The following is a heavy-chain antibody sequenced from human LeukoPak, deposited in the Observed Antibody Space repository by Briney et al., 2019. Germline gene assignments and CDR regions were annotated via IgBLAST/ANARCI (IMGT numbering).Heavy chain of an antibody. V-gene: IGHV3-53*01. CDR1: GLTVSGNS. CDR3: ARAALVRGVDYFDN. D-gene: IGHD3-10*01. CDR2: ISGGGGTT. J-gene: IGHJ4*02. Sequence: GGSLRLSCVASGLTVSGNSMSWVRQAPGKGLEWVSVISGGGGTTYYADSVRGRFTISRDNSKNTLYLQINSLRAEDTAVYYCARAALVRGVDYFDNWGQGTLVTVSS.